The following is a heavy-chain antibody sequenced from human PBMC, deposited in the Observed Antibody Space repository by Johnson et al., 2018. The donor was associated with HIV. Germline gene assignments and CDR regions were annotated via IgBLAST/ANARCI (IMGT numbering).Heavy chain of an antibody. J-gene: IGHJ3*02. CDR2: IKQDGSEK. D-gene: IGHD2-8*02. CDR3: ARDNEDIVLVGAFDI. V-gene: IGHV3-7*01. Sequence: VQLVESGGGLVQPGGSLRLSCAASGFTFSSYWMSWVRQAPGKGLEWVANIKQDGSEKYYADSVKGRFTISRDNSKNTLYLQMNSLRAEDTAVYYCARDNEDIVLVGAFDIWGQGTMVTVSS. CDR1: GFTFSSYW.